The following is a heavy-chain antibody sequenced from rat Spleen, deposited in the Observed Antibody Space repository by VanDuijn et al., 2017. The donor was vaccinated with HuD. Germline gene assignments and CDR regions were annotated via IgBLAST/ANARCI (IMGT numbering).Heavy chain of an antibody. CDR1: GFTFSDYY. CDR2: ISYDGSYT. V-gene: IGHV5-29*01. J-gene: IGHJ2*01. CDR3: ARPNYPGFNYFDY. D-gene: IGHD1-4*01. Sequence: EVQLVESDGGLVQPGRSLKLSCAASGFTFSDYYMACVRQAPTRGLEWVATISYDGSYTYYRDSVKGRFTISRDNTKTTLFLQMDSLRSEDTATYYCARPNYPGFNYFDYWGQGVMVTVSS.